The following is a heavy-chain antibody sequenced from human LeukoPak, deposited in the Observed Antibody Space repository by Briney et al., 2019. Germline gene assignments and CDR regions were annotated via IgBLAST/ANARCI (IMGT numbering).Heavy chain of an antibody. Sequence: SETLSLTCTVSGGSISSSSYYWGWIRQPPGEGLEWIGTIYYSGTTYYNPSLGSRVTISLDTSKNQFSLKLSSVTAADTAVYYCARGGRIAAAGTGYFDYWGQGTLVTVSS. J-gene: IGHJ4*02. D-gene: IGHD6-13*01. CDR3: ARGGRIAAAGTGYFDY. CDR2: IYYSGTT. CDR1: GGSISSSSYY. V-gene: IGHV4-39*01.